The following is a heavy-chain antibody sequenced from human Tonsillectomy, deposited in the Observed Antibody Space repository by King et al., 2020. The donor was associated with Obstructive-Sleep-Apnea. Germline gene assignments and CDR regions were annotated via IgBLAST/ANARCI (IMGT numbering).Heavy chain of an antibody. V-gene: IGHV3-11*06. CDR2: ISSSGSYT. D-gene: IGHD3-9*01. CDR1: GFTFSDYY. Sequence: VQLVESGGGLVKPGGSLRLSCAASGFTFSDYYMNWIRQAPGKGLEWVSFISSSGSYTNYADSVKGRFTISRDNAKNSLSLQMNSLRAEDTAVYYCARTQAMYYDTDYWGPGTLVTVSS. J-gene: IGHJ4*02. CDR3: ARTQAMYYDTDY.